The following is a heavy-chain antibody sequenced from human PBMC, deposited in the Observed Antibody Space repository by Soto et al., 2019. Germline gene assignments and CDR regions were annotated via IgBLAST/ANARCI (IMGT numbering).Heavy chain of an antibody. CDR2: INHSGST. CDR1: GGSFSGYY. J-gene: IGHJ4*02. Sequence: SETLSLTCAIYGGSFSGYYWSWIRQPPGKGLEWIGEINHSGSTNYNPSLKSRVTISVDTSKNQFSLKLSSVTAADTAVYYCARSPNVDTAMVTSDYWGQGTLVTVSS. D-gene: IGHD5-18*01. V-gene: IGHV4-34*01. CDR3: ARSPNVDTAMVTSDY.